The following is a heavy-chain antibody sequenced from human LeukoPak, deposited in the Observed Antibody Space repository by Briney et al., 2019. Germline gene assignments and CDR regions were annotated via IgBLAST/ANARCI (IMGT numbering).Heavy chain of an antibody. CDR2: IIPIFGTA. Sequence: SVKVSCKASGGTFSSYAISWVRQAPGQGLEWMGGIIPIFGTANYAQKFQGRVTITADESTSTAYMELSSLRSEDTAVYYCARGYYGSGSYYKGDWFDPWGQGTLVTVSS. CDR3: ARGYYGSGSYYKGDWFDP. V-gene: IGHV1-69*13. D-gene: IGHD3-10*01. CDR1: GGTFSSYA. J-gene: IGHJ5*02.